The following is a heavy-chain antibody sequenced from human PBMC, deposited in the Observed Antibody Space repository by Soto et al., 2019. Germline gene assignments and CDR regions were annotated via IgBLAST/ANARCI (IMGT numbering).Heavy chain of an antibody. CDR2: TYYRSKWYN. Sequence: PSQTLSLTCAISGDSVSSNSAAWNWIRQSPSRGLEWLGRTYYRSKWYNDYAVSVKSRITINPDTSKNQFSLQLNSVTPEDTAVYYRARADNWNYHYYYYYMDVWGKGTTVTVSS. CDR1: GDSVSSNSAA. D-gene: IGHD1-7*01. V-gene: IGHV6-1*01. J-gene: IGHJ6*03. CDR3: ARADNWNYHYYYYYMDV.